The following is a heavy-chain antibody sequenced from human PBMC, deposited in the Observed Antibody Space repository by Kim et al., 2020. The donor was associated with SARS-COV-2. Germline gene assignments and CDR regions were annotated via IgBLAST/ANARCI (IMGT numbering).Heavy chain of an antibody. J-gene: IGHJ6*02. CDR2: ISWNSGSI. Sequence: GGSLRLSCAASGFTFDDYAMHWVRQAPGKGLEWVSGISWNSGSIGYADSVKGRFTISRDNAKNSLYLQMNSLRAEDTALYYCARGDSSGWYGDYYYYDMDVWGQGTTVTVSS. V-gene: IGHV3-9*01. D-gene: IGHD6-19*01. CDR1: GFTFDDYA. CDR3: ARGDSSGWYGDYYYYDMDV.